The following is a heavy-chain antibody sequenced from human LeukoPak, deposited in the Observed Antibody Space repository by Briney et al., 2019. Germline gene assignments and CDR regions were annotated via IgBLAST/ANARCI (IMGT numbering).Heavy chain of an antibody. CDR2: ISAYNVNT. J-gene: IGHJ4*02. CDR3: ARDDGDY. V-gene: IGHV1-18*01. Sequence: ASVKVSCKASGYTFANVGINWVRQAPGQGLEWMGWISAYNVNTNYTQKFQGRVTMTTDTSTGTAYMELRSLRSDDTAVYYCARDDGDYWGQGTLVTVSS. CDR1: GYTFANVG.